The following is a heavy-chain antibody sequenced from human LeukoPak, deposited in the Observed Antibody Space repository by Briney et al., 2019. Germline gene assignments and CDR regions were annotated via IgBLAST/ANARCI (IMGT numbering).Heavy chain of an antibody. Sequence: GESLKISCKGSGYSFTSYWIGWVRQMPGKGLEWMGIIYPGDSDTRYSPSFQGQVTISADKSISTAYLQWSSLKASDTAMYYCARLSPGGGLLHDAFDIWGQGTMVTVSS. CDR1: GYSFTSYW. CDR2: IYPGDSDT. D-gene: IGHD3-10*01. CDR3: ARLSPGGGLLHDAFDI. J-gene: IGHJ3*02. V-gene: IGHV5-51*01.